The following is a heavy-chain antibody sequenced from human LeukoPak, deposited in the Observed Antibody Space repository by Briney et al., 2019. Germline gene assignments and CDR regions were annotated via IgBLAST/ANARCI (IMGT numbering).Heavy chain of an antibody. CDR2: IYASGST. CDR1: GGSISSYY. D-gene: IGHD4-23*01. Sequence: SETLSLTCTVSGGSISSYYWSWLRQPPGKGLEWSGYIYASGSTNYNPSLKSRVTISVDTSKNQFSLKLSSVTAADTAVYYCARSDYGGNQYYFDYWGQGTLVTVSS. V-gene: IGHV4-4*09. CDR3: ARSDYGGNQYYFDY. J-gene: IGHJ4*02.